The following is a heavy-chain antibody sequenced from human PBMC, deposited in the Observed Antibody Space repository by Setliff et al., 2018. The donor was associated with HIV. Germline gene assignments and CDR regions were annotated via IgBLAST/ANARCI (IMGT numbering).Heavy chain of an antibody. V-gene: IGHV3-11*04. CDR1: GFTFSDDY. D-gene: IGHD3-3*01. Sequence: PGGSLRLSCAASGFTFSDDYMSWIRQIPGKGLEWVSYISGSGSVIFYADSVRGRFTISRDNAKNTVYLQLTSLRAEDTAVYYCARGPQYNFWGGYLGLWGQGTLVTVSS. CDR3: ARGPQYNFWGGYLGL. CDR2: ISGSGSVI. J-gene: IGHJ4*02.